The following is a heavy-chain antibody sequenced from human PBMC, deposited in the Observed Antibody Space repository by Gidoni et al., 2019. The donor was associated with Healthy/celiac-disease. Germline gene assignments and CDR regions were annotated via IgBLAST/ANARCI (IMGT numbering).Heavy chain of an antibody. Sequence: EVQLVASGGGLVQPGRSLRLSCTASGFTFGDYAMSWVRQAPGKGLEWVGFIRSKAYGGTTEYAASVKGRFTISRDDSKSIAYLQMNSLKTEDTAVYYCTRAVMGWWSEYFQHWGQGTLVTVSS. CDR3: TRAVMGWWSEYFQH. J-gene: IGHJ1*01. V-gene: IGHV3-49*04. D-gene: IGHD2-8*02. CDR2: IRSKAYGGTT. CDR1: GFTFGDYA.